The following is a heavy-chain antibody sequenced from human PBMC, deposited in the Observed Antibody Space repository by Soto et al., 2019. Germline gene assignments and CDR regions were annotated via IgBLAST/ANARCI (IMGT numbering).Heavy chain of an antibody. CDR2: IYPGDSDT. D-gene: IGHD3-9*01. J-gene: IGHJ3*02. Sequence: GESLKISCKGSGYSFTSYWIGWVRQMPGKGLEWMGIIYPGDSDTRYSPSFQGQVTISADKSISTAYLQWSSLKASDTAMYYCARIYPYYDILTGCYDAFDSWGQRTL. V-gene: IGHV5-51*01. CDR3: ARIYPYYDILTGCYDAFDS. CDR1: GYSFTSYW.